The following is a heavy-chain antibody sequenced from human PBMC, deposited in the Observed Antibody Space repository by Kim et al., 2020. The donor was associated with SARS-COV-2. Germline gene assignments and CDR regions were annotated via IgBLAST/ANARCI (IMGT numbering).Heavy chain of an antibody. CDR3: ARVAVAFELAPNLEYEYYYDY. Sequence: SVKVSCKASGGTFSSYAISWVRQAPGQGLEWMGGIIPIFGTANYAQKFQGRVTITADESTSTAYMELSSLRSEDTAVYYCARVAVAFELAPNLEYEYYYDYWGQGTLVTVSS. CDR1: GGTFSSYA. D-gene: IGHD6-19*01. CDR2: IIPIFGTA. V-gene: IGHV1-69*13. J-gene: IGHJ4*02.